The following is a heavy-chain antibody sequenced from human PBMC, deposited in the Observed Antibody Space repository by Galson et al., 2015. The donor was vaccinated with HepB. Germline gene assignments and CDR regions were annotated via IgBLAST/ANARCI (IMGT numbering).Heavy chain of an antibody. V-gene: IGHV3-7*03. CDR1: GFTFSSYW. CDR3: AREGGYCSGGSCYPGSFDI. J-gene: IGHJ3*02. Sequence: SLRLSCAASGFTFSSYWMSWVRQAPGKGLEWVANIKQDGSEKYYVDSVKGRFTISRDNAKNSLYLQMNSLRSEDTAVYYCAREGGYCSGGSCYPGSFDIWGQGTMVTVSS. CDR2: IKQDGSEK. D-gene: IGHD2-15*01.